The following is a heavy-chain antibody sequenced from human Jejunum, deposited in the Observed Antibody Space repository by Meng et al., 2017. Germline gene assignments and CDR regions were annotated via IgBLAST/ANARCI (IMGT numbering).Heavy chain of an antibody. Sequence: GESLKISCAASGFTFSDPAMHWVRQASGKGLEWVGRIRSKTQDYATAYAVSVKGRFTVSRDDSKNTAFLQMNSLKTEDTAVYYCARQGSSSWYADDAFDIWGQGTMVTVSS. CDR1: GFTFSDPA. J-gene: IGHJ3*02. V-gene: IGHV3-73*01. CDR2: IRSKTQDYAT. D-gene: IGHD6-13*01. CDR3: ARQGSSSWYADDAFDI.